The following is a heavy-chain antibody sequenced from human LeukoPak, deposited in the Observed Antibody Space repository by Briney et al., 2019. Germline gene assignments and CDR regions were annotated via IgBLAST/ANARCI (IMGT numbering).Heavy chain of an antibody. CDR1: GFTFDDYA. CDR3: ARSYSSSRGWFDP. J-gene: IGHJ5*02. CDR2: ISWNSGSI. V-gene: IGHV3-9*01. Sequence: PGGSLRLSCAASGFTFDDYAMHWVRQAPGKGLEWVSGISWNSGSIGYADSVKGRFTISRDNAKNTLYLQMNSLRAEDTAVYYCARSYSSSRGWFDPWGQGTLVTVSS. D-gene: IGHD6-13*01.